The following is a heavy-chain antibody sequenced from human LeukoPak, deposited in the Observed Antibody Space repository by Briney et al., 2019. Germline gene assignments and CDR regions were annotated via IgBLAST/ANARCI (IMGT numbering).Heavy chain of an antibody. Sequence: SETLSLTCTVSGGSISSGDYYWSWIRQAPGKGLEWIGYIYYSGSTYYNPSLKSRVTISVDTSKNQFSLKLSSVTAADTAVYYCATYDSSGYYRYYFDYWGQGTLVTVSS. D-gene: IGHD3-22*01. J-gene: IGHJ4*02. CDR2: IYYSGST. CDR1: GGSISSGDYY. CDR3: ATYDSSGYYRYYFDY. V-gene: IGHV4-30-4*01.